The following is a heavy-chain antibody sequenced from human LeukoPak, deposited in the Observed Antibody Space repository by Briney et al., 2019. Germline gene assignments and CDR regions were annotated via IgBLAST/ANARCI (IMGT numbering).Heavy chain of an antibody. Sequence: GGSLRLSCAASGFTFSSYSMNWVRQAPGKGLEWVSYISSSGSTIYYADSVKGRFTISRDNAKNSLYLQMNSLRAEDTAVYYCARDPDYSNYCDYWGQGTLVTVSS. CDR2: ISSSGSTI. D-gene: IGHD4-11*01. J-gene: IGHJ4*02. CDR3: ARDPDYSNYCDY. CDR1: GFTFSSYS. V-gene: IGHV3-48*04.